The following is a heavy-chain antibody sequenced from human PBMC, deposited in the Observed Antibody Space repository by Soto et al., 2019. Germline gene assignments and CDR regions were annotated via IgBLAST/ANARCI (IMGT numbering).Heavy chain of an antibody. D-gene: IGHD5-12*01. CDR1: GDSFTKYY. V-gene: IGHV4-34*01. CDR2: INHSGRT. CDR3: DSWLVAAHFAS. J-gene: IGHJ4*02. Sequence: TSETLSLTCAVYGDSFTKYYWSWIRQPPGKGLEWIGEINHSGRTNFNPSLKSRVTISVDRSKNQFSLKLRSVTAADTGVYYCDSWLVAAHFASWGQGTLVTVSS.